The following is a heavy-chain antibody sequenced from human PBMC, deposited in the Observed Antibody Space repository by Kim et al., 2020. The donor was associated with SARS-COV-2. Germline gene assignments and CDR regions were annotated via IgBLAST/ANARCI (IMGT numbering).Heavy chain of an antibody. V-gene: IGHV1-46*01. J-gene: IGHJ3*02. D-gene: IGHD3-10*02. CDR1: GYTFTSYY. CDR3: AREHMEYLRGVISNAFDI. CDR2: INPSGGST. Sequence: ASVKVSCKASGYTFTSYYMHWVRQAPGQGLEWMGIINPSGGSTSYAQKFQGRVTMTRDTSTSTVYMELSSLRSEDTAVYYCAREHMEYLRGVISNAFDIWGQGTMVTVSS.